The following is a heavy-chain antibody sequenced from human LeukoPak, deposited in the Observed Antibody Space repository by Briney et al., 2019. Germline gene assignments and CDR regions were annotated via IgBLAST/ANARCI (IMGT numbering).Heavy chain of an antibody. V-gene: IGHV4-59*01. CDR3: ARAPPPPYCGGDCYAPDWYFDL. CDR1: GGSISSYY. D-gene: IGHD2-21*02. CDR2: IYYSGST. Sequence: PSETLSLTCTVSGGSISSYYWSWIRQPPGKGLEWIGYIYYSGSTNYNPSLKSRVTISVDTSKNQFSLKLSSVTAADTAVYYCARAPPPPYCGGDCYAPDWYFDLWGRGTLVTVSS. J-gene: IGHJ2*01.